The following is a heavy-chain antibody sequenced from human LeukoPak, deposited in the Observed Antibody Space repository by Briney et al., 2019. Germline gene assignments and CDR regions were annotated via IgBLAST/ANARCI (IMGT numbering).Heavy chain of an antibody. V-gene: IGHV1-18*01. CDR3: ARDRSVLRFLEWLSDGMDV. CDR1: GYTFTNYG. CDR2: ISASNGDT. J-gene: IGHJ6*02. D-gene: IGHD3-3*01. Sequence: GASVKVSFKASGYTFTNYGITWVRQAPGQGLEWMGWISASNGDTHYSEKFQDRITVTTDTSTSTAYMELRSLVSDDTAVYYCARDRSVLRFLEWLSDGMDVWGQGTTVTVSS.